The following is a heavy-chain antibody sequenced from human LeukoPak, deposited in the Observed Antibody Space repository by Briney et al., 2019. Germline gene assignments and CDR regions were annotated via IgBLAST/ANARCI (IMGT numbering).Heavy chain of an antibody. D-gene: IGHD1-26*01. J-gene: IGHJ3*02. CDR1: GYTFTDYY. CDR3: ARGPVGATNAFHI. CDR2: ISPNSGGT. V-gene: IGHV1-2*06. Sequence: ASVKVSCKASGYTFTDYYIHWVRQAPGQGLEWMGRISPNSGGTSYAQKFQGRVTMTRDTSIATAHMELSSLRSDDTAVYYCARGPVGATNAFHIWGQGTLVTVSS.